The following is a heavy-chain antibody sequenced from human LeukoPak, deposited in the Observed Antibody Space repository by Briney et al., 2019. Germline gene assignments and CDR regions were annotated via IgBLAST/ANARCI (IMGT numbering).Heavy chain of an antibody. Sequence: GGSLRLSCAASRFTFSTYGMNWVRQAPGKGLEWVSSISSSSSYIYYADSVKGRFTISRDNAKNSLYLQMNSLRAEDTAVYYCARDPTYCTNGVCYTVYYYGMDVWGQGTTVTVSS. J-gene: IGHJ6*02. D-gene: IGHD2-8*01. CDR2: ISSSSSYI. V-gene: IGHV3-21*01. CDR3: ARDPTYCTNGVCYTVYYYGMDV. CDR1: RFTFSTYG.